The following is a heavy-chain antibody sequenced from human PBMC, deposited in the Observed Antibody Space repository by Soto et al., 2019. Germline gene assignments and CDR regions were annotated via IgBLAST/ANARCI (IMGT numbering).Heavy chain of an antibody. V-gene: IGHV1-58*01. CDR2: IDVGSANA. J-gene: IGHJ5*02. CDR3: AADIYDILTAYQPKWFEP. Sequence: ASVKVSCKTSGFTFSSSAVHWVRQARGHRLQWIGWIDVGSANANYAQMLQERVTISRDMSTSTAYMELSSLRPEDTAVYYCAADIYDILTAYQPKWFEPWGQGSLVTVSS. CDR1: GFTFSSSA. D-gene: IGHD3-9*01.